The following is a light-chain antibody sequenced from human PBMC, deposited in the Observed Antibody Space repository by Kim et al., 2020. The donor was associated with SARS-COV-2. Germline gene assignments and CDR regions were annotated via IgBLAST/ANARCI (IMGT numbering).Light chain of an antibody. V-gene: IGLV3-19*01. CDR2: GKN. CDR3: NSRDRSGHHVV. J-gene: IGLJ2*01. Sequence: SSELTQDPAVSVALGQAVRITCQGDSLSSYYASWYQQKPGPAPVLVIYGKNNRHSGIPDLFSGSSSGNTASLTINGAPAVYEADYYCNSRDRSGHHVVF. CDR1: SLSSYY.